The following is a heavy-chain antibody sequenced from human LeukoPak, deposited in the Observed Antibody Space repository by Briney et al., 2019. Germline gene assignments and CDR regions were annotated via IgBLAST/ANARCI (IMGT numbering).Heavy chain of an antibody. CDR3: TTGRFWSGYYTDHYYYYYMDV. CDR1: GFTFSNAW. J-gene: IGHJ6*03. CDR2: IKSKTDGGTT. V-gene: IGHV3-15*01. Sequence: GGSLRLSCAASGFTFSNAWMSWVRQAPGKGLEWVGRIKSKTDGGTTDYAAPVKGRFTISRDDSKNTLYLQMNSLKTEDTAVYYCTTGRFWSGYYTDHYYYYYMDVWGKGTTVTVSS. D-gene: IGHD3-3*01.